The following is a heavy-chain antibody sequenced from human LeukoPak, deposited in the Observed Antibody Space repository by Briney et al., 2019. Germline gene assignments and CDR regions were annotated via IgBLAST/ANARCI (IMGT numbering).Heavy chain of an antibody. CDR3: AIYGGEYQLLLGFAFDI. D-gene: IGHD2-2*01. J-gene: IGHJ3*02. CDR1: GYSFTSYW. CDR2: IYPGDSDT. V-gene: IGHV5-51*01. Sequence: GESLKISCKGSGYSFTSYWIGWVRQMPGKGLEWMGIIYPGDSDTRYSPSFQGQVTISADKSISTAYLQWSSLKASDTAMYYCAIYGGEYQLLLGFAFDIWGQGTMVTVSS.